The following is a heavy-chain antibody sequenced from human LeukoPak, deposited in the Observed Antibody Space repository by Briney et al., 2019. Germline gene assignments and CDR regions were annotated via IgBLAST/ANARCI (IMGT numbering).Heavy chain of an antibody. D-gene: IGHD5-12*01. CDR3: AGGEWLRSSLDY. J-gene: IGHJ4*02. V-gene: IGHV3-23*01. CDR2: ISGSGGST. CDR1: GFTFSSYA. Sequence: GGSLRLSCAASGFTFSSYAMSWVRQAPGKGLEWVSAISGSGGSTYYADSVKGRFTISRDNSKNALYLQMNSLRVEDTAVYYCAGGEWLRSSLDYWGQGTLVTVSS.